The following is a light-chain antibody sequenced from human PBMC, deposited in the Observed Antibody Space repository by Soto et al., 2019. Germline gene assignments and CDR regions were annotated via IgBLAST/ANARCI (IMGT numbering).Light chain of an antibody. J-gene: IGKJ2*01. CDR1: QSISVH. CDR3: QQSYITPYT. V-gene: IGKV1-39*01. CDR2: AAS. Sequence: DIQMTQSPSSLSASVGDTVTITCRASQSISVHLNWYQQKPGKVPNLLIYAASNLQSGVPSRFSRSGSETDFALTISSLQPEDFATYYCQQSYITPYTFGQGTKLEIK.